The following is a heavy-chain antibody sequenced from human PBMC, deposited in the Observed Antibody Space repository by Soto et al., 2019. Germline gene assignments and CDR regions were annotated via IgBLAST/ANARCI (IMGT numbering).Heavy chain of an antibody. V-gene: IGHV4-34*01. CDR2: INHSGST. Sequence: QVQLQQWGAGLLKPSETLSLTCAVYGGSFSGYYWSWLRQPPGKGLEWIGEINHSGSTNYNPSLKSRVTISVDTSKNQFSLKLSSVTAADTAVYYCATRGPVVVPAAYYYYMDVWGKGTTVTVSS. J-gene: IGHJ6*03. CDR3: ATRGPVVVPAAYYYYMDV. D-gene: IGHD2-2*01. CDR1: GGSFSGYY.